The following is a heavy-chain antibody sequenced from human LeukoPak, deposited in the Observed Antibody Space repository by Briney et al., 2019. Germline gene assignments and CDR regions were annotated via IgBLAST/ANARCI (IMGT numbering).Heavy chain of an antibody. J-gene: IGHJ5*02. CDR3: AKDGHCSSTSCYRRGWFDP. Sequence: GGSLRLSCAASGFTFSSYGMSWVRQAPGKGLEWVSAISGSGGSTYYADSVKGRFTISRDNSKNTLYLQMNSLRAEDTAVYYCAKDGHCSSTSCYRRGWFDPWGQGTLVTVSS. V-gene: IGHV3-23*01. CDR1: GFTFSSYG. CDR2: ISGSGGST. D-gene: IGHD2-2*01.